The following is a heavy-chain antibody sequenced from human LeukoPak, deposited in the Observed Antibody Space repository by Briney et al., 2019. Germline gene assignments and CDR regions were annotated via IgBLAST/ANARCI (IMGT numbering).Heavy chain of an antibody. V-gene: IGHV4-31*03. J-gene: IGHJ4*02. CDR2: IYSSGST. CDR3: ARKRRSRDFDY. Sequence: SQTLSLTCKVSGGSISSGGYYWSWLRQHPGKGLEWIGYIYSSGSTYYNPSLKSRVTISRDTSKNQFSLTLSSVIAADTAVYYCARKRRSRDFDYWGQGTLVTVSS. CDR1: GGSISSGGYY.